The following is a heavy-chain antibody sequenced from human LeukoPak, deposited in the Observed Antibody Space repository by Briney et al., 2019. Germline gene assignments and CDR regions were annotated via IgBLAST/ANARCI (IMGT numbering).Heavy chain of an antibody. D-gene: IGHD4-17*01. J-gene: IGHJ4*02. CDR2: VNPNSGNT. CDR1: GYTFTSYD. V-gene: IGHV1-8*01. CDR3: TRGGTTLDY. Sequence: ASVKVSCKASGYTFTSYDINWVRQATGQGLEWMGWVNPNSGNTGYAQKLQGRVTMTTDTSTRTAYMELRSLTSDDTAVYYCTRGGTTLDYWGQGTLVTVSS.